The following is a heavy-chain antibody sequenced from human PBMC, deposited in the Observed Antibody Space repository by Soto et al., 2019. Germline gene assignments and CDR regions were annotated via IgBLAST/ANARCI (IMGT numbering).Heavy chain of an antibody. Sequence: SETLSLTCSVSGASVSSGSFYWSWIRQPPGRGLEWIGFIYNNETFNYNPSLKSRVTLSVDTSKHQFSLKLSSVTAADTAVYYCARVPLRYSSSHNFDSWGQGALVTVSS. D-gene: IGHD6-19*01. CDR3: ARVPLRYSSSHNFDS. CDR2: IYNNETF. CDR1: GASVSSGSFY. V-gene: IGHV4-61*01. J-gene: IGHJ4*02.